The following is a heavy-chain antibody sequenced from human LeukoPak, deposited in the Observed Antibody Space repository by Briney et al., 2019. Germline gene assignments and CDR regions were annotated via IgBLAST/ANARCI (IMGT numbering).Heavy chain of an antibody. CDR1: GFPVSSNY. J-gene: IGHJ3*02. V-gene: IGHV3-9*01. CDR3: AKDLDSSGWYSAFDI. Sequence: ALRPSCAASGFPVSSNYMSWVRPAPGKGLEWVSGINWNSGSIGYADSVKGRFTISRDNAKNSLYLQMNSLRAEDTALYYCAKDLDSSGWYSAFDIWGQGTMVTVSS. CDR2: INWNSGSI. D-gene: IGHD6-19*01.